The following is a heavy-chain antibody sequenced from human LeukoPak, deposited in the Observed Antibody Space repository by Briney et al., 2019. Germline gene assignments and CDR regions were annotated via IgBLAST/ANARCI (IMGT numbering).Heavy chain of an antibody. V-gene: IGHV3-30*04. Sequence: GRSLRLSCAASGFTFSSYAMHWVRQAPGKGLEWVAVISYDGSNKYYADSVKGRFTVSRDNSKNTLYLQMNSLRAEDTAVYFCAKQQYAREIDYWGQGTLVTVSS. CDR1: GFTFSSYA. D-gene: IGHD6-13*01. J-gene: IGHJ4*02. CDR3: AKQQYAREIDY. CDR2: ISYDGSNK.